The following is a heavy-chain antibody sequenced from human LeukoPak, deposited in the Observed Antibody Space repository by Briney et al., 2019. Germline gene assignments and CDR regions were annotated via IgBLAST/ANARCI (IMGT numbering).Heavy chain of an antibody. Sequence: ASVKVSCKASGYTFTSYYMHWVRQAPGQGLEWMGLINPTGGSTGYAQKFQGRVTMTRDMSTSTDYMELSSLRSEDTAVYYCARDDRVGAILGYMDVWGKGTTVTVSS. CDR1: GYTFTSYY. CDR2: INPTGGST. V-gene: IGHV1-46*01. CDR3: ARDDRVGAILGYMDV. J-gene: IGHJ6*03. D-gene: IGHD1-26*01.